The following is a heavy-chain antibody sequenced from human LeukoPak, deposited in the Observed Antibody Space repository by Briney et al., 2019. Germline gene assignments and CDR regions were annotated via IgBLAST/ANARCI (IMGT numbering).Heavy chain of an antibody. V-gene: IGHV4-59*01. CDR3: ARGEYSGSD. Sequence: SETLSLTCTVSGGSISSYYWNWIRQPPGKGLEWIGYIYYSGSGSTNYNPSLKSRVTISVDTSKNQFSLKLSSVTAADTAVYYCARGEYSGSDWGQGTLVTVSS. CDR1: GGSISSYY. J-gene: IGHJ4*02. CDR2: IYYSGSGST. D-gene: IGHD1-1*01.